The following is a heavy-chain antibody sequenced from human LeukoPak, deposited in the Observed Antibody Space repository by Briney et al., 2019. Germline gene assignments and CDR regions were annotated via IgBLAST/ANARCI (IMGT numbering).Heavy chain of an antibody. CDR1: GFNLSSYA. Sequence: PGRSLRLSCAVSGFNLSSYAMHWVRQAPGKGLEWVAVILCDGSKKYYADSVKGRFTISRDNSKNTLYLQMNSLRAEDTAVYYCAKERGGYYSDFDYWGQGTLVTVSS. J-gene: IGHJ4*02. V-gene: IGHV3-30*18. CDR3: AKERGGYYSDFDY. CDR2: ILCDGSKK. D-gene: IGHD3-22*01.